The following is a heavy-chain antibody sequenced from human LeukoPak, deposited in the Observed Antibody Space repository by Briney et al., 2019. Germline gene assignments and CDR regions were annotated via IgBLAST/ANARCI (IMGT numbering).Heavy chain of an antibody. Sequence: PGGSLRLSRAASGFTFSDYYMSWIRQAPGKGLEWVSYISSSGNTIYYADSVKGRFTISRDNAKNSLYLQMNSLRAEDMAVYYCASRWAPRDWEPEAFDIWGQGTMVTVSS. V-gene: IGHV3-11*04. CDR2: ISSSGNTI. CDR3: ASRWAPRDWEPEAFDI. CDR1: GFTFSDYY. D-gene: IGHD1-14*01. J-gene: IGHJ3*02.